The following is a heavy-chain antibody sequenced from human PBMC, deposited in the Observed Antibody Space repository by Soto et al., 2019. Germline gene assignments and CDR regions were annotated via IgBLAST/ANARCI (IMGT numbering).Heavy chain of an antibody. V-gene: IGHV3-23*01. J-gene: IGHJ4*02. Sequence: EVQLLESGGGLVQPGGSLRLSCAASGFTFSSYAMNWVRQAPGKGLEWVSVISGSGGSTYYADSVKGRFTISRDNSKNTLKLQLYSWRAEDTAVHYCAKRGSGRYYTHWGQGTRVTFSS. CDR1: GFTFSSYA. CDR2: ISGSGGST. CDR3: AKRGSGRYYTH. D-gene: IGHD3-10*01.